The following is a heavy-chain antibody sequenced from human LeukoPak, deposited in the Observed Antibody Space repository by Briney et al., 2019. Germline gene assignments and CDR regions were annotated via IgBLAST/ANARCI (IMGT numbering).Heavy chain of an antibody. V-gene: IGHV4-38-2*01. J-gene: IGHJ4*02. CDR2: IYHSGST. Sequence: PSETLSLTCAVSGDSISSGYYWCLSRPPPGKGEGWVGSIYHSGSTYYNPSLKRRVNMSVDTSKNQSSLKLSSVTAADTAVYYCARHAYGEAGAGNFDYWGQGTLVTVSS. CDR1: GDSISSGYY. CDR3: ARHAYGEAGAGNFDY. D-gene: IGHD3-16*01.